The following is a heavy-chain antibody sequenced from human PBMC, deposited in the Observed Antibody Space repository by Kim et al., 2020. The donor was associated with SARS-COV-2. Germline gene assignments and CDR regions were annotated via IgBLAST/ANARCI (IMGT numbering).Heavy chain of an antibody. D-gene: IGHD3-3*01. J-gene: IGHJ6*02. CDR1: GDSVSSNSAA. V-gene: IGHV6-1*01. CDR2: TYYRSKWDQ. Sequence: SQTLSLTCAISGDSVSSNSAAWNWIRQSPSRGLEWLGRTYYRSKWDQDYAPSVQSRLTIDPDTSKNQFSLQLNSVTPEDTAVYYCARDRVRRLAVYHYFYGVDVWGQGTTVTVSS. CDR3: ARDRVRRLAVYHYFYGVDV.